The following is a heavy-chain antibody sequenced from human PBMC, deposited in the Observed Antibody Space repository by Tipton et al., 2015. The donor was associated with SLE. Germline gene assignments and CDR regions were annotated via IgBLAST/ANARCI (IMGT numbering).Heavy chain of an antibody. Sequence: TLSLTCAVYGGSFSGYYWSWIRQPPGKGLEWIGEINHSGSTNDNPSLKSRVTISVDTSKNQFSLKLSSVTAADTAVYYCARHMRRRWGSGMAAKIDAFDIWGQGTMVTVSS. CDR3: ARHMRRRWGSGMAAKIDAFDI. CDR2: INHSGST. J-gene: IGHJ3*02. V-gene: IGHV4-34*01. D-gene: IGHD3-10*01. CDR1: GGSFSGYY.